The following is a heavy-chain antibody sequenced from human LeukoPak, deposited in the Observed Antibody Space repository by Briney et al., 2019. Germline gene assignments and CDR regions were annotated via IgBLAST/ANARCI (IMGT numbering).Heavy chain of an antibody. CDR1: GDSISSNY. J-gene: IGHJ4*02. D-gene: IGHD3-10*02. CDR3: ARVTCPGNGIPDY. Sequence: SETLSLTCTVSGDSISSNYWSWIRQSAGKGLEWIGRIYSSGNTIYNPSLKSRVTMSVDTSKNQFSLKPNSVTAADTAVYYCARVTCPGNGIPDYWGQGTLVTVSS. CDR2: IYSSGNT. V-gene: IGHV4-4*07.